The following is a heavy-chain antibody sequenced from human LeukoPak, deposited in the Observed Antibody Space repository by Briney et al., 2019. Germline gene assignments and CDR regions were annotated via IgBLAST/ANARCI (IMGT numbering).Heavy chain of an antibody. CDR1: GFIVSSNY. CDR3: ASSGWYLYFDY. V-gene: IGHV3-53*05. D-gene: IGHD6-19*01. CDR2: LYSGGST. Sequence: GGSLRLSCAASGFIVSSNYMSWVRQAPGRGLEWVSVLYSGGSTYYADSVKGRFTISRDNSKNTLYLQMNSLRAEDTAVYYCASSGWYLYFDYWGQGTLVTVSS. J-gene: IGHJ4*02.